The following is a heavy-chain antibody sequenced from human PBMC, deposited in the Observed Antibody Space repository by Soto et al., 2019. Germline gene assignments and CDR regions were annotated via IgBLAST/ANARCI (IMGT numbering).Heavy chain of an antibody. CDR1: GFTFSSYA. V-gene: IGHV3-30-3*01. CDR2: ISYDGSNK. CDR3: ASDYYDSSGYYGTRGFIGY. J-gene: IGHJ4*02. D-gene: IGHD3-22*01. Sequence: GGSLRLSCAASGFTFSSYAMHGVRQAPGKGLEWVAVISYDGSNKYYADSVKGRFTISRDNSKNTLYLQMNSLRAEDTAVYYCASDYYDSSGYYGTRGFIGYWGQGTLVTVSS.